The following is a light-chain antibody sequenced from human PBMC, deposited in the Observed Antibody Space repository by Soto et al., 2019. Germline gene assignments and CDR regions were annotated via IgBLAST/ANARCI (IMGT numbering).Light chain of an antibody. CDR3: QQSYSMPLT. CDR1: QRISTS. Sequence: DIQMTQSPSSLSAAVGDRVAITCRASQRISTSLNWYQQRPGKSPELLIYGASDLQSGDPSRFSGLGSGTDFTLIISNLQPEDFATYYCQQSYSMPLTFGGGTKVEIK. J-gene: IGKJ4*01. V-gene: IGKV1-39*01. CDR2: GAS.